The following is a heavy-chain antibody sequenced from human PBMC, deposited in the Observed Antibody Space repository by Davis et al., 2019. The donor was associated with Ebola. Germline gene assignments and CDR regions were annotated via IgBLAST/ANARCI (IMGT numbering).Heavy chain of an antibody. CDR1: GV. D-gene: IGHD2-15*01. V-gene: IGHV1-2*02. CDR3: ARALPIGVCSGGSCSRYYYGMDV. J-gene: IGHJ6*02. Sequence: ASVKVSCKASGVISWVRQAPGQGLEWMGWINPNSGGTNYAQKFQGRVTMTRDTSISTAYMELSRLRSDDTAVYYGARALPIGVCSGGSCSRYYYGMDVWGQGTTVTVSS. CDR2: INPNSGGT.